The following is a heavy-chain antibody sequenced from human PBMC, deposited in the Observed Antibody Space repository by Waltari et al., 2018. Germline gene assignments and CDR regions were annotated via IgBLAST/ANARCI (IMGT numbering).Heavy chain of an antibody. J-gene: IGHJ3*02. CDR3: ARAYYYDRLRDAFDI. Sequence: EVQLVESGGGLIQPGGSLRLSCAASGFTFSSYSMNWVRQAQGKGLEWVSYISSSSSTIYYADSVKGRFTISRDNAKNSLYLQMNSLRAEDTAVYYCARAYYYDRLRDAFDIWGQGTMVTVSS. CDR1: GFTFSSYS. D-gene: IGHD3-22*01. V-gene: IGHV3-48*01. CDR2: ISSSSSTI.